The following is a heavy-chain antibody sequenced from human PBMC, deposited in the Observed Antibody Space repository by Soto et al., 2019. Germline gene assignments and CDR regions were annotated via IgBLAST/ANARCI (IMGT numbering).Heavy chain of an antibody. V-gene: IGHV3-48*03. D-gene: IGHD1-26*01. CDR1: VFTFISYE. CDR2: ISSSGTTV. J-gene: IGHJ4*02. Sequence: PGGSLRLSCAASVFTFISYEMNWVRQAPGKGLEWVSYISSSGTTVHYADSVKGRFTISRDNAKNSFYLQMNSLRAEDTAIYYCARDESRSYSLDYWGQGTLVTVSS. CDR3: ARDESRSYSLDY.